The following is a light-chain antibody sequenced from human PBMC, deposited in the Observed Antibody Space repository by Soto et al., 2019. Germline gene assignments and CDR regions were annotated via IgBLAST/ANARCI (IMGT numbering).Light chain of an antibody. V-gene: IGLV2-23*01. Sequence: QSALAQPASVSGSPGQSITISCTGTSSDVGSYNLVSWYQQHPGKAPKLMIYEGSKRPSGVSNRFSGSKSGNTASLTISGLPAEDEDDYYCCSSAGSSYVFGTGTKVTVL. CDR1: SSDVGSYNL. CDR3: CSSAGSSYV. CDR2: EGS. J-gene: IGLJ1*01.